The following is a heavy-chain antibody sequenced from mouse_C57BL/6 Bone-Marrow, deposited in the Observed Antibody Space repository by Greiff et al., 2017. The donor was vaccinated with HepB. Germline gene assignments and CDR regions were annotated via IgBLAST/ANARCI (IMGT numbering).Heavy chain of an antibody. CDR1: EYEFPSHD. J-gene: IGHJ2*01. D-gene: IGHD1-1*01. CDR2: INSDGGST. CDR3: ARPSVVATVDY. Sequence: DVMLVESGGGLVQPGESLKLSCESNEYEFPSHDMSWVRKTPEKRLELVAAINSDGGSTYYPDTMERRFINSRDNTKKTLYLQMSSLRSEDTALYYCARPSVVATVDYWGQGTTLTVSS. V-gene: IGHV5-2*01.